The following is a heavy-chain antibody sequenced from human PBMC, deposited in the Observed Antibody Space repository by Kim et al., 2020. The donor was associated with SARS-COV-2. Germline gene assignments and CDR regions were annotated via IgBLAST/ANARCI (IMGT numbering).Heavy chain of an antibody. V-gene: IGHV3-9*01. Sequence: GGSLRLSCAASGFTFGGYAMHWVRQAPGKGLEWVSGISWNSGSIGYADSVKGRFTISRDNAKNSLYLLMNSLRAEDTALYYCAKSPHDSSGYYYPYFQHWGQGTLVTVSS. D-gene: IGHD3-22*01. CDR3: AKSPHDSSGYYYPYFQH. CDR1: GFTFGGYA. CDR2: ISWNSGSI. J-gene: IGHJ1*01.